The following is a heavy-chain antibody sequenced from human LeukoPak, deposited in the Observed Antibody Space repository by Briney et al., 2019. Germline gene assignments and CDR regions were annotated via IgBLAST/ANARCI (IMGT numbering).Heavy chain of an antibody. D-gene: IGHD5-18*01. CDR1: GFTFSSYA. CDR2: IYSGGST. CDR3: ASGRGYSYGPGGFAY. V-gene: IGHV3-66*01. J-gene: IGHJ4*02. Sequence: GGSLRLSCAASGFTFSSYAMSWVRQAPGKGLEWVSVIYSGGSTYYADSVKGRFTISRDNSKNTLYLQMNSLRAEDTAVYYCASGRGYSYGPGGFAYWGQGTLVTVSS.